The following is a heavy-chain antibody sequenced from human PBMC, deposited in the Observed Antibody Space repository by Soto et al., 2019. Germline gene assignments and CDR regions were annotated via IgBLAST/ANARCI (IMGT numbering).Heavy chain of an antibody. D-gene: IGHD6-13*01. V-gene: IGHV1-3*01. Sequence: ASVKVSCTASGYTFTSYAMHWVRQAPGQRLEWMGWINAGNGNTKYSQKFQGRVTITRDTSASTAYMELSSLRSEDTAVYYCAKVSSSWYAGFFDLWGQGTLVTVSS. CDR2: INAGNGNT. CDR3: AKVSSSWYAGFFDL. CDR1: GYTFTSYA. J-gene: IGHJ4*02.